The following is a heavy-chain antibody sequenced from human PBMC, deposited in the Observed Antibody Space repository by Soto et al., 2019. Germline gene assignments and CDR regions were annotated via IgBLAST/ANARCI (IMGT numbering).Heavy chain of an antibody. Sequence: QITLKESGPTLVKVTQTVTLTCTFSGFSLSSTGVGVGWIRQPPGKALEGLALINWNDDKRYNPSLKSRLTITKDTAKNQVVLTMTNMDPVDTATYYCARSGHNSGFFYYDYWGQGTLVTVSS. D-gene: IGHD3-22*01. J-gene: IGHJ4*02. CDR3: ARSGHNSGFFYYDY. CDR1: GFSLSSTGVG. V-gene: IGHV2-5*01. CDR2: INWNDDK.